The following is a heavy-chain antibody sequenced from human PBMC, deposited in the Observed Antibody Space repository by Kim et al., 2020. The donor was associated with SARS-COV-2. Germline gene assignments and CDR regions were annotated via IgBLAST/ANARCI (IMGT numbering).Heavy chain of an antibody. Sequence: NPALKRRVTMSVDTSKNQFSLKLRSVTAADTAVYYCARDRSYDFTGWFDPWGQGTLVTVSS. V-gene: IGHV4-4*07. J-gene: IGHJ5*02. CDR3: ARDRSYDFTGWFDP. D-gene: IGHD3-3*01.